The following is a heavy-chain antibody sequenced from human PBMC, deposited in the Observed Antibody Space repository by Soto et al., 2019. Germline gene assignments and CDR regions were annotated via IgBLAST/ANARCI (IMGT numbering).Heavy chain of an antibody. J-gene: IGHJ4*02. V-gene: IGHV1-69*01. CDR1: GGTFSSYV. CDR3: ARDRDPPVWGSHRYRGEFDY. CDR2: IIPIFGTA. Sequence: QVQLVQSGAEVKKPGSSVKVSCKASGGTFSSYVISWVRQAPGQGLEWMGGIIPIFGTANYAQKFQGRVTITADESTSTAYMELSSLRSEDTAVYYCARDRDPPVWGSHRYRGEFDYWGQGTLVTVSS. D-gene: IGHD3-16*02.